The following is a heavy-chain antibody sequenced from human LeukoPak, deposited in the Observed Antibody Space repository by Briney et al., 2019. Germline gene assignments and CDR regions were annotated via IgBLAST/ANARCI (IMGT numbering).Heavy chain of an antibody. D-gene: IGHD3-10*01. Sequence: PSETLSLTCTVSGGSISSSSYYWGWIRQPPGKGLEWIGEINHSGSTNYNPSLKSRVTISVDTSKNQFSLKLSSVTAADTAVYYCARGPYYYGSGYMDVWGKGTTVTVSS. CDR2: INHSGST. CDR3: ARGPYYYGSGYMDV. V-gene: IGHV4-39*07. CDR1: GGSISSSSYY. J-gene: IGHJ6*03.